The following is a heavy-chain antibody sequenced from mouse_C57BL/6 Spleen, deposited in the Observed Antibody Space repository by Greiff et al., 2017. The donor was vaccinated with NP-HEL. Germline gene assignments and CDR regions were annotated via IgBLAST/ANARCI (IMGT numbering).Heavy chain of an antibody. V-gene: IGHV1-59*01. CDR1: GYTFTSYW. J-gene: IGHJ2*01. Sequence: QVQLQQPGAELVRPGTSVKLSCKASGYTFTSYWMHWVKQRPGQGLEWIGVIDPSDSYTNYNQKFKGKATLTVDTSSSTAYMQLSSLTSEDSAVYYCARGDLRSYFDYWGQGTTLTVSS. D-gene: IGHD1-1*01. CDR3: ARGDLRSYFDY. CDR2: IDPSDSYT.